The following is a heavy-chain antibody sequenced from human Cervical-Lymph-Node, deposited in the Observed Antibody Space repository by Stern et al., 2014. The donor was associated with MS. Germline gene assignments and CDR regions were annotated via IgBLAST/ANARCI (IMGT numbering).Heavy chain of an antibody. D-gene: IGHD1-26*01. Sequence: HLVESGAEVKKPGSSVKVSCKASGGPFRSYAISWVRQSPGQGLEWMGGIIPIFGTANYAQKFQGRVTITADESTSTAYMELSSLRSEDTAVYYCARGVGATNPLDYWGQGTLVAVSS. V-gene: IGHV1-69*01. CDR2: IIPIFGTA. CDR1: GGPFRSYA. CDR3: ARGVGATNPLDY. J-gene: IGHJ4*02.